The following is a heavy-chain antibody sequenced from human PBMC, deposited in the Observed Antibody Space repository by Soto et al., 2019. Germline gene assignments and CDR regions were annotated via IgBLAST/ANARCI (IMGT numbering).Heavy chain of an antibody. J-gene: IGHJ4*02. CDR3: VGARGRLVGFDY. Sequence: QVQLQQWGAGLLKPSETLSLTCAVNSESLSGYYWSWIRQSPGKGLEWIGEIDGSGNTNYSPSLRSRVAMSVDTSKNHFSLNLNSVSVADTAAYYCVGARGRLVGFDYWGQGTLVTVSS. D-gene: IGHD1-26*01. V-gene: IGHV4-34*01. CDR1: SESLSGYY. CDR2: IDGSGNT.